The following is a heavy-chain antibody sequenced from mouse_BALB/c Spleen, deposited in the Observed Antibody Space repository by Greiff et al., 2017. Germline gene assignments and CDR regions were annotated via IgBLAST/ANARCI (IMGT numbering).Heavy chain of an antibody. D-gene: IGHD2-14*01. V-gene: IGHV3-2*02. CDR1: GYSITSDYA. Sequence: EVMLVESGPGLVKPSQSLSLTCTVTGYSITSDYAWNWIRQFPGNKLEWMGYISYSGSTSYNPSLKSRISITRDTSKNQFFLQLNSVTTEDTATYYCAQEGTGLDYWGQGTTLTVSS. CDR3: AQEGTGLDY. CDR2: ISYSGST. J-gene: IGHJ2*01.